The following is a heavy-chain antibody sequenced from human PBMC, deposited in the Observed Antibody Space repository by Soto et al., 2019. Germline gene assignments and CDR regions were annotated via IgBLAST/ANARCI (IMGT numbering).Heavy chain of an antibody. Sequence: SGPTLVNPTQTLTLTCTFSGFSLSTSGMCVSWIRQPPGKALEWLARIDWDDDKYYSTSLKTRLTISKDTSKNQVVLIMTNMDPVDTATYYCARYYYDSSAYYQSRAFDIWGQGTMVT. V-gene: IGHV2-70*11. CDR2: IDWDDDK. D-gene: IGHD3-22*01. CDR3: ARYYYDSSAYYQSRAFDI. CDR1: GFSLSTSGMC. J-gene: IGHJ3*02.